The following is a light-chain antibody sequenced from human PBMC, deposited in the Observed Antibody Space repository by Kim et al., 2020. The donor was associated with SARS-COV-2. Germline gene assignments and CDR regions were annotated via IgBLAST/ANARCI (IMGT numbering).Light chain of an antibody. CDR1: QSISSW. Sequence: ASIGERSTITCRASQSISSWLAWYQQKPGKPPKLQIYKASSLESGVPSRFSGSASGTEFTLTISSLQPDDFATYYCQQYNSYPWTFGQGTKVDIK. CDR3: QQYNSYPWT. V-gene: IGKV1-5*03. J-gene: IGKJ1*01. CDR2: KAS.